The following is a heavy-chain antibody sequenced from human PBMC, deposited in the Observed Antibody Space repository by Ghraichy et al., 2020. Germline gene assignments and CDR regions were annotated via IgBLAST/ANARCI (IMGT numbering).Heavy chain of an antibody. V-gene: IGHV4-34*01. D-gene: IGHD5-18*01. CDR1: GGSFSGYY. CDR3: ARGRGWIQLWLEGPWFDP. Sequence: ESLNISCAVYGGSFSGYYWSWIRQPPGKGLEWIGEINHSGSTNYNPSLKSRVTISVDTSKNQFSLKLSSVTAADTAVYYCARGRGWIQLWLEGPWFDPWGQGTLVTVSS. J-gene: IGHJ5*02. CDR2: INHSGST.